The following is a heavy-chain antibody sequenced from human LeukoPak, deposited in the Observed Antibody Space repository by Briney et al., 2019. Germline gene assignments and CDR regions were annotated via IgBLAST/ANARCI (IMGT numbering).Heavy chain of an antibody. CDR1: GFTFSSYG. Sequence: GGSLRLSCAASGFTFSSYGMHWVRQAPGKGLEWVAVISYDGSNKYYADSVKGRFTISRDNSKNTLYLQMNSLRAEDTAVYYCAREFTDSSGWNDALDIWGQGTMVTVSS. D-gene: IGHD6-19*01. CDR2: ISYDGSNK. J-gene: IGHJ3*02. CDR3: AREFTDSSGWNDALDI. V-gene: IGHV3-30*03.